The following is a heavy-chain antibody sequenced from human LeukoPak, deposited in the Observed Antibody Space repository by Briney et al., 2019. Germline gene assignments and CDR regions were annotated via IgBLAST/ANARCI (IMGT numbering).Heavy chain of an antibody. V-gene: IGHV3-23*01. CDR2: ISGSGGST. CDR1: RFAFSSYA. D-gene: IGHD1-1*01. CDR3: ASLLEPSYYYYMDV. J-gene: IGHJ6*03. Sequence: GGSLRLSCAASRFAFSSYAMSWVRQAPGKGLEWVSTISGSGGSTYYADSVKGRFTISRDNSKNTLYLQMNSLRAEDTAVYYCASLLEPSYYYYMDVWGKGTTVTISS.